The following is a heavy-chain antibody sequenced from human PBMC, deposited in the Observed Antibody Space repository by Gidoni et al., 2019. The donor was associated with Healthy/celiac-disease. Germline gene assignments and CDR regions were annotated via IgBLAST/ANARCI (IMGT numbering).Heavy chain of an antibody. V-gene: IGHV3-15*01. CDR2: IKSKTDGGTT. CDR1: GFTFSNAW. D-gene: IGHD2-21*01. CDR3: TTGGTSDAYCGGDCYSAFDI. J-gene: IGHJ3*02. Sequence: EVQLVESGGGLVKPGGSLRLSCAASGFTFSNAWMSWVRQAPGKGLEWVGRIKSKTDGGTTDYAAPVKGRFTISRDDSKNTLYLQMNSLKTEDTAVYYCTTGGTSDAYCGGDCYSAFDIWGQGTMVTVSS.